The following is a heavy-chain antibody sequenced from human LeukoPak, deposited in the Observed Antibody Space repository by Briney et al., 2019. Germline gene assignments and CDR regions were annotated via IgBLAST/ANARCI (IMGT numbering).Heavy chain of an antibody. CDR2: INPNSGGT. D-gene: IGHD7-27*01. CDR3: ARSILNGGNFDY. Sequence: GASMKVSCKASGYTFTGYYMHWVRQAPGQGLEWMGWINPNSGGTNYAQKFQGRVTMTRDTSISTAYMELSRLRSDDTAVYYCARSILNGGNFDYWGQGTLVTVSS. V-gene: IGHV1-2*02. J-gene: IGHJ4*02. CDR1: GYTFTGYY.